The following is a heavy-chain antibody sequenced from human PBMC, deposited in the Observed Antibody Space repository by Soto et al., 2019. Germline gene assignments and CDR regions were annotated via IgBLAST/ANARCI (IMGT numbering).Heavy chain of an antibody. CDR1: GFTFSSYA. J-gene: IGHJ3*02. CDR2: ISGSGGST. Sequence: EVQLLESGGGLVQPGGSLRLSCEVSGFTFSSYAMSWVRQAPGKGLEWVSGISGSGGSTYYADFVKGRFTISRDKSKNMLYLQMNSLRAEGTAVYYCAKDIVVVVAAGDAFDIWGQGTMVTVSS. D-gene: IGHD2-15*01. CDR3: AKDIVVVVAAGDAFDI. V-gene: IGHV3-23*01.